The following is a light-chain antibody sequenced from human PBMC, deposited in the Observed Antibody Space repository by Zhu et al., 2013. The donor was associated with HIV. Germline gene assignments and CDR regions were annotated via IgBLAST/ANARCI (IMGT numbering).Light chain of an antibody. CDR2: DAS. CDR1: QSIRSN. J-gene: IGKJ5*01. Sequence: EIVLTQSPVTLSLSPGERATLSCRASQSIRSNLAWYQQIPGQAPRLLIYDASTRATGVPVRFSGSGSGTEFTLTISSLQSADFTVYYCQHRGTFGQGTRLEIK. CDR3: QHRGT. V-gene: IGKV3-15*01.